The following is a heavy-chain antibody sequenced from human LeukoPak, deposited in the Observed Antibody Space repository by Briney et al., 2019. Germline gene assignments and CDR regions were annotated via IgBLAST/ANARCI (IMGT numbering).Heavy chain of an antibody. CDR1: GYTFTNYY. J-gene: IGHJ5*02. CDR3: ARGRRAMVRGVIERFDP. D-gene: IGHD3-10*01. CDR2: INPSGGST. V-gene: IGHV1-46*01. Sequence: ASVKVSCKASGYTFTNYYMHWVRQAPGQGLKWMGIINPSGGSTSYAQKFQGRVTMTRDMSTSTVYMELSSLRSGDTAVYYCARGRRAMVRGVIERFDPWGQGTLVTVSS.